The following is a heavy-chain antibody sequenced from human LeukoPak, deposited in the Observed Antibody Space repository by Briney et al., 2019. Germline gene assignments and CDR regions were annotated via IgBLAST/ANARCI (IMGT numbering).Heavy chain of an antibody. D-gene: IGHD2-15*01. CDR1: GFTFSSYG. J-gene: IGHJ4*02. CDR3: AKEGPRYCSGGSCYYLDC. V-gene: IGHV3-30*18. CDR2: ISYDGSNK. Sequence: GGSLSLYCAASGFTFSSYGMHWVRQAPGKGLEWVAVISYDGSNKYYADSVKGRFTMSRDNSKNTLYLQMNSLRAEDTAVYYCAKEGPRYCSGGSCYYLDCWGQGTLVTVSS.